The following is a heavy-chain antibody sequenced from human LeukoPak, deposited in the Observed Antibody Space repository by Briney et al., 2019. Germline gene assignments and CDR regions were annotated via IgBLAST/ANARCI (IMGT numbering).Heavy chain of an antibody. Sequence: LPGGSLRLSCAASGFPFSRYGMHYVRHAPGKRLVWVSRIKTDGLDTTYTDSVTVRFTISRDNAKNTLFLQMTSLRVDDTAVYYCVTGQGDSRYYFDSWGRGTLVTVSS. V-gene: IGHV3-74*01. CDR3: VTGQGDSRYYFDS. D-gene: IGHD3-16*02. CDR1: GFPFSRYG. CDR2: IKTDGLDT. J-gene: IGHJ4*02.